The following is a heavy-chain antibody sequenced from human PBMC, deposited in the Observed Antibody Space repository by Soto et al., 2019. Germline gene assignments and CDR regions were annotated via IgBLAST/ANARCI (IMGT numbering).Heavy chain of an antibody. J-gene: IGHJ4*02. D-gene: IGHD3-22*01. Sequence: EVQLLESGGGLVQPGGSLRLSCAASGFTFSSYAMSWVRQAPGKGLEWVSAISGSGGSTYYADSVKGRFTISRDNSKNTLYLQRNSLRAEDTAVYYCAKGSMYYYDSSGYSYFDYWGQGTLVTVSS. V-gene: IGHV3-23*01. CDR3: AKGSMYYYDSSGYSYFDY. CDR2: ISGSGGST. CDR1: GFTFSSYA.